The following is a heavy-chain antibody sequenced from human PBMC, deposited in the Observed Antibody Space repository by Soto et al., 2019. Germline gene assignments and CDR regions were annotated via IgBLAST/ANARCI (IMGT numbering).Heavy chain of an antibody. D-gene: IGHD3-9*01. V-gene: IGHV4-4*02. CDR2: IYHSGST. CDR1: SGSISSSNW. Sequence: SETLSLTCAVSSGSISSSNWWSWVRQPPGKGLEWIGEIYHSGSTNYNPSLKSRVTISVDKSKNQFSLKLSSVTAADTAVYYCAIKLRYFDSNWFDPWGQGTLVTVSS. J-gene: IGHJ5*02. CDR3: AIKLRYFDSNWFDP.